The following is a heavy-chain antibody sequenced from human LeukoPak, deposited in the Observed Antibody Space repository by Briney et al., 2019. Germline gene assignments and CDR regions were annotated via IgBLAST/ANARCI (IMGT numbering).Heavy chain of an antibody. CDR1: GFTFSSSA. CDR3: AKQLGYCSDGSCYFPY. V-gene: IGHV3-23*01. CDR2: ISNNGGYT. J-gene: IGHJ4*02. D-gene: IGHD2-15*01. Sequence: AGVSLRLSCAASGFTFSSSAMSWVRQAPGKGLEWVSAISNNGGYTYYADSVQGRFTISRDNSKSTLCLQMNSLRAEDTAVYYCAKQLGYCSDGSCYFPYWGQGTLVTVSS.